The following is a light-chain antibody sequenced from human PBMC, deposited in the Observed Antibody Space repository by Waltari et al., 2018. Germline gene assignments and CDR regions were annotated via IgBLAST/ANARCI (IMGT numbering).Light chain of an antibody. V-gene: IGKV2-24*01. Sequence: DVVLTQTPLSSPVTLGQPASISCRSSQALVHSNGNTYLNWVQQRPGQPPRLLIYNISNRFSGVPDRFSGSGAGTDFTLKISRVEAEDVAVYYCIQTTHFPRTFGQGTKVEIK. CDR3: IQTTHFPRT. CDR1: QALVHSNGNTY. J-gene: IGKJ1*01. CDR2: NIS.